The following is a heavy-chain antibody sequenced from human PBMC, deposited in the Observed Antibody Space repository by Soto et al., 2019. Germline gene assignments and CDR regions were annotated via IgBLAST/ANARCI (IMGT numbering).Heavy chain of an antibody. D-gene: IGHD3-10*01. V-gene: IGHV3-23*01. CDR3: VTPSGPGNHYMGRNQQFDLDV. Sequence: PGGSLRLSCAASGFKFSAYVLSWVRQAPGKGLEWVSGISGTGVTTDYADSVRGRFTISRDNSKNTLFLQMNNLRAEDTARYYCVTPSGPGNHYMGRNQQFDLDVWGQGTKVTVYS. CDR1: GFKFSAYV. CDR2: ISGTGVTT. J-gene: IGHJ6*02.